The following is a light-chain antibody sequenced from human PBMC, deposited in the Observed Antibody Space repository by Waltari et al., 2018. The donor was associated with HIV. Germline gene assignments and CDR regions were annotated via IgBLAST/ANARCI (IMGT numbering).Light chain of an antibody. V-gene: IGLV2-14*02. CDR2: DVD. CDR3: GSYTSSSTYV. J-gene: IGLJ1*01. CDR1: SSDVGSYNL. Sequence: QSITISCTGTSSDVGSYNLVSWYQQHPGKAPKLMIYDVDNRLPGVSSRFSGSKSGNTASLTISGLRAEDEADYYCGSYTSSSTYVFGTGTEVTVL.